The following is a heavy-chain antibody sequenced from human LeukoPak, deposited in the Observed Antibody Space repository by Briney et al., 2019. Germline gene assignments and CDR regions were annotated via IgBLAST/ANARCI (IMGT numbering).Heavy chain of an antibody. D-gene: IGHD4-17*01. J-gene: IGHJ5*02. CDR2: IYYTGST. V-gene: IGHV4-59*01. Sequence: SETLSLTCTVSGGSISGYYWSWVRQPPGKGLEWIGYIYYTGSTNYNPSLKSRVTISVDTSQNQFSLKVSSVTAADTAVYYCVRSKSGTYGWFDPWGQGTLVTVSS. CDR3: VRSKSGTYGWFDP. CDR1: GGSISGYY.